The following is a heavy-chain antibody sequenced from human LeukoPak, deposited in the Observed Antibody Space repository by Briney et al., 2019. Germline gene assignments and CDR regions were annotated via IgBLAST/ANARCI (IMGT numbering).Heavy chain of an antibody. CDR1: GGSISSSSYY. D-gene: IGHD4-11*01. V-gene: IGHV4-39*01. CDR2: IYYSGSA. J-gene: IGHJ5*02. Sequence: SETLSLTCTVSGGSISSSSYYWGWIRQPPGKGLEWIGSIYYSGSAYYNPSLKSRVTISVDTSKNQFSLKLSSVTAADTAVYYCARRDYSNYETWFDPWGQGTLVTVSS. CDR3: ARRDYSNYETWFDP.